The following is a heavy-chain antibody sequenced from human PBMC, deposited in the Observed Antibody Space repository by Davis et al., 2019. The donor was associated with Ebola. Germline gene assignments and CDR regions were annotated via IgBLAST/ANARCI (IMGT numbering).Heavy chain of an antibody. D-gene: IGHD1-26*01. V-gene: IGHV4-34*01. Sequence: MPSETLSITCAVYGGSFSGYYWSWIRQPPGKGLEWIGEINHSGSTNYNPSLKSRVTISVDTSKNQFSLKLSSVTAADTAVYYCFRAVGATVWFDPWGQGTLVSVSS. J-gene: IGHJ5*02. CDR1: GGSFSGYY. CDR2: INHSGST. CDR3: FRAVGATVWFDP.